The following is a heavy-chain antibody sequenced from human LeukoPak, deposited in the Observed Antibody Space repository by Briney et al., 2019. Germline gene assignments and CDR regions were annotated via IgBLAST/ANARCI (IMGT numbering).Heavy chain of an antibody. CDR3: ATSSTYCSGTSCYDWFFDL. CDR1: GGSFSSASYY. J-gene: IGHJ2*01. V-gene: IGHV4-61*01. Sequence: SETLSLTCTVSGGSFSSASYYWSWLRQPPGTRLEWIGYMYNSGSTKYSPSLKSRVTISLDTSKNQFSLKLSSVTAADTAVYYCATSSTYCSGTSCYDWFFDLWGRGTLVTVSS. D-gene: IGHD2-2*01. CDR2: MYNSGST.